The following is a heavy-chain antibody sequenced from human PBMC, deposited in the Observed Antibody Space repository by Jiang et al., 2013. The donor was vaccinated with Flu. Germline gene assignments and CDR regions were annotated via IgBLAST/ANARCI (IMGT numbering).Heavy chain of an antibody. CDR1: GGSISSGGYS. D-gene: IGHD7-27*01. Sequence: SGLVKPSQTLSLTCAVSGGSISSGGYSWSWIRQPPGKGLEWIGYIYHSGSTYYNPSLKSRVTISVDRSKNQFSLKLSSVTAADTAVYYCARSENWGSGAFDIWGQGTMVTVSS. J-gene: IGHJ3*02. CDR3: ARSENWGSGAFDI. CDR2: IYHSGST. V-gene: IGHV4-30-2*01.